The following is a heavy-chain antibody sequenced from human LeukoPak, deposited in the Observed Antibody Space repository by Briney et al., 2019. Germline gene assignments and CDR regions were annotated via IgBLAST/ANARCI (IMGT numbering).Heavy chain of an antibody. CDR2: ISYDGSNK. J-gene: IGHJ5*02. D-gene: IGHD2-8*01. CDR3: AKDRGAYFSKNWFDP. Sequence: GGSLRLSCAASGFTFSSYAMHWVRQAPGKGLEWVAVISYDGSNKYYADSVKGRFTISRDNSKNTLYLQMNSLRAEDTAVYYCAKDRGAYFSKNWFDPWGQGTLVPSPQ. V-gene: IGHV3-30*04. CDR1: GFTFSSYA.